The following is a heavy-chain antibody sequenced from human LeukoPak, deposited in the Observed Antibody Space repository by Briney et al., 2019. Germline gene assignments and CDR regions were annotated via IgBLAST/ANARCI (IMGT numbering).Heavy chain of an antibody. CDR2: ISGSGSTR. D-gene: IGHD3-10*01. J-gene: IGHJ4*02. CDR1: GFIFSSYA. Sequence: GGSLRLSCAASGFIFSSYALSWVRQAPGKGLEWVSTISGSGSTRHSADFVKGRFTISRDNSKNTLYLQMNSLRAEDTAVYYCAKELSTVRDYWGQGTLVSVSS. CDR3: AKELSTVRDY. V-gene: IGHV3-23*01.